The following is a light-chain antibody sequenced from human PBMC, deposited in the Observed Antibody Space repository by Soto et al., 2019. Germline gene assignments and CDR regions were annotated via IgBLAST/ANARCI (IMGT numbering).Light chain of an antibody. CDR1: SSDVGSYNL. CDR2: EGS. CDR3: CSYAGSSSYV. J-gene: IGLJ1*01. Sequence: QSVLTQPDSVSGSPGQSITISCTGTSSDVGSYNLVSWYQQHPGKAPKLMIYEGSKRPSGVSNRFSGSKSGNTASLTISGLQAEDEADYSCCSYAGSSSYVFGTGTKVTVL. V-gene: IGLV2-23*01.